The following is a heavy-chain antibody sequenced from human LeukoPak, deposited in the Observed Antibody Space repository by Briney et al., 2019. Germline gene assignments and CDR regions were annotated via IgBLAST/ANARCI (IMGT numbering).Heavy chain of an antibody. CDR2: INSDGSST. D-gene: IGHD3-22*01. CDR3: ARAAWGYDSSGYFYWYFDL. J-gene: IGHJ2*01. CDR1: GFTFSSYW. Sequence: GGSLRLSCAASGFTFSSYWMHWVRQAPGEGLVWVSRINSDGSSTSYADSVKGRFTISRDNAKNTLYLQMNSLRAEDTAVYYCARAAWGYDSSGYFYWYFDLWGRGTLVTVSS. V-gene: IGHV3-74*01.